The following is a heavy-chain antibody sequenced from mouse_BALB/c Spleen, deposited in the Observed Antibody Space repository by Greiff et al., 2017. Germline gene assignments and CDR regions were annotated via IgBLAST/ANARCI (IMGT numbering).Heavy chain of an antibody. CDR2: INPSTGYT. J-gene: IGHJ4*01. V-gene: IGHV1-7*01. Sequence: VKLMESGAELAKPGASVKMSCKASGYTFTSYWMHWVKQRPGQGLEWIGYINPSTGYTEYNQKFKDKATLTADKSSSTAYMQLSSLTSEDSAVYYCARGGRMDYWGQGTSVTVSS. CDR3: ARGGRMDY. CDR1: GYTFTSYW.